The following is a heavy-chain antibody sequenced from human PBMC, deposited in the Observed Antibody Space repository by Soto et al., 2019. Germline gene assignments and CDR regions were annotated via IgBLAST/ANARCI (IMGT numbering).Heavy chain of an antibody. D-gene: IGHD5-18*01. CDR3: ARGARGYSYAFRGPYEYADQYYYYGMDV. J-gene: IGHJ6*02. CDR1: GYTFTGYY. Sequence: ASVKVSCKASGYTFTGYYMHWVRQAPGQGLEWMGWINPNSGGTNYAQKFQGWVTMTRDTSISTAYMELSRLRSDDTAVYYCARGARGYSYAFRGPYEYADQYYYYGMDVWGQGTTVTVSS. CDR2: INPNSGGT. V-gene: IGHV1-2*04.